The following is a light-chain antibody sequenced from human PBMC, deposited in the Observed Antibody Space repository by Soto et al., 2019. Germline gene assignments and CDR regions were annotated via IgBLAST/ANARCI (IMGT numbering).Light chain of an antibody. CDR1: QSVTANY. J-gene: IGKJ1*01. V-gene: IGKV3-20*01. CDR3: LQYGVPLWT. CDR2: AAS. Sequence: IALTQSPGILSLSPGERATLSCRASQSVTANYLAWYQQKPGQAPRLLIYAASIGATGIPDRFSGSGSGTDFTLTISRLEPEDSAVYYCLQYGVPLWTFGQGTKVEIK.